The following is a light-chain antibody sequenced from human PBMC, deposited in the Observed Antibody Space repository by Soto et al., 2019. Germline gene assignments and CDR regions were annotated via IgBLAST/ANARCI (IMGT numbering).Light chain of an antibody. V-gene: IGLV2-8*01. CDR3: CSYAGTKYYV. J-gene: IGLJ1*01. CDR1: SSDIGRYEF. CDR2: EVT. Sequence: QSVLTQPPSASGSLGQSVTISCTGTSSDIGRYEFVSWYQHHPGKAPKLIISEVTERPSGVPDRFSGSKSGNTASLAVSGLQADDEADYFCCSYAGTKYYVFGTGTKVTV.